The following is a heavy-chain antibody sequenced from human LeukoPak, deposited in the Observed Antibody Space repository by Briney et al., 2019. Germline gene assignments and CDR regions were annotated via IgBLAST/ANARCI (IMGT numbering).Heavy chain of an antibody. Sequence: SETLSLTCAVYGGSFSGYYWSWIRQPPGKGLEWIGEINHSGSTNYNPSLKSRVTISVDTSKNQFSLKLSSVTAAGTAVYYCARDPATYDSSGYGYWGQGTPVTVSS. J-gene: IGHJ4*02. CDR2: INHSGST. D-gene: IGHD3-22*01. V-gene: IGHV4-34*01. CDR3: ARDPATYDSSGYGY. CDR1: GGSFSGYY.